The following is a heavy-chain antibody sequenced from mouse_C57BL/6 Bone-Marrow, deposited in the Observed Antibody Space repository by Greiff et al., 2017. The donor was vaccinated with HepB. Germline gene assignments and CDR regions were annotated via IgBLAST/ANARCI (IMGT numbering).Heavy chain of an antibody. CDR1: GFTFSDFY. V-gene: IGHV7-1*01. D-gene: IGHD1-1*01. CDR3: ARGITRYWYFDV. J-gene: IGHJ1*03. CDR2: SRNKANDYTT. Sequence: EVNLVESGGGLVQSGRSLRLSCATSGFTFSDFYMEWVRQAPGKGLEWIAASRNKANDYTTEYSASVKGQFIVSRDTSQSILYLQMNALRAEDTAIYYCARGITRYWYFDVWGTGTTVTVSS.